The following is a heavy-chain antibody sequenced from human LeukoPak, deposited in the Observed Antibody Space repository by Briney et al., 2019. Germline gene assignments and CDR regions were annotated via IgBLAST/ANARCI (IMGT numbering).Heavy chain of an antibody. D-gene: IGHD3-10*01. CDR3: ARAEGMARGVMPDY. V-gene: IGHV3-21*01. J-gene: IGHJ4*02. Sequence: GGSLRLSCAASGFTFSSYSMNWVRQAPGKGLEWVSSISSSSSYIYYADSVKGRFTISRDNAKNSLYLQMNSLRAEGTAVYYCARAEGMARGVMPDYWGQGTLVTVSS. CDR2: ISSSSSYI. CDR1: GFTFSSYS.